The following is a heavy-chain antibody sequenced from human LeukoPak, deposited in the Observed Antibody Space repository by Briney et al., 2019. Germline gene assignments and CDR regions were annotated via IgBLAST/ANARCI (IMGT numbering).Heavy chain of an antibody. J-gene: IGHJ5*02. CDR3: AKDLMRDVWFGES. Sequence: PGGSLRLSCAASGFTFSGSALHWVRQASGKGLEWVGRIRSTANGYATAYAASVKGRFTISRDDSKNTAYLQMDSLRPEDTAVYYCAKDLMRDVWFGESWGQGTLVTVSS. CDR2: IRSTANGYAT. V-gene: IGHV3-73*01. CDR1: GFTFSGSA. D-gene: IGHD3-10*01.